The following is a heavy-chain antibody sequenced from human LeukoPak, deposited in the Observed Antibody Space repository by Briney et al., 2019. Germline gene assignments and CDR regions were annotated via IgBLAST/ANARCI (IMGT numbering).Heavy chain of an antibody. CDR2: ISSHSSYI. CDR1: GFTFSSYS. CDR3: APFTYCSGGSCPGY. D-gene: IGHD2-15*01. V-gene: IGHV3-21*01. Sequence: PGGSLRLSCAASGFTFSSYSMNWVRQAPGKGLEWVLSISSHSSYIYYADSVKGRFTISRDNAKNSLYLQMNSLRAEDTAVYYCAPFTYCSGGSCPGYWGQGTLVTVSS. J-gene: IGHJ4*02.